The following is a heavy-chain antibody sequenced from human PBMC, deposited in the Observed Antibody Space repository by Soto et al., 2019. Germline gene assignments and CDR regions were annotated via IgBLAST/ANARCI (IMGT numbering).Heavy chain of an antibody. CDR3: ARDGSAGLNWFDP. V-gene: IGHV1-69*13. D-gene: IGHD3-10*01. J-gene: IGHJ5*02. Sequence: SVKVSCKASGGTFSSYAISWVRQAPGQGLEWMGGIIPIFGTANYAQKFQGRVTITADESTSTAYMELSSLRSEDTAVYYCARDGSAGLNWFDPWGQGTLVTVSS. CDR2: IIPIFGTA. CDR1: GGTFSSYA.